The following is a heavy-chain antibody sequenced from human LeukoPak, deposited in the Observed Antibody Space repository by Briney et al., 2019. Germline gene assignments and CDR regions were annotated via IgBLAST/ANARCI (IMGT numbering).Heavy chain of an antibody. Sequence: SETLSLTCTVSAGSIRNYYWSWIRQPPGQGLEWIGYVYYSGSTDYNPSLQSRVTISVDIPKKRFSLKLTSVTAADTAVYYCARGPLGFCTTSGCSTDAFDIWGQGTMVTVSS. CDR1: AGSIRNYY. D-gene: IGHD2-2*02. J-gene: IGHJ3*02. V-gene: IGHV4-59*01. CDR2: VYYSGST. CDR3: ARGPLGFCTTSGCSTDAFDI.